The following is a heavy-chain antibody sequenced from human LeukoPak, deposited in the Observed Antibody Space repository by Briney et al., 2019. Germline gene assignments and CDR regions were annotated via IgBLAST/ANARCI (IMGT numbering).Heavy chain of an antibody. V-gene: IGHV3-74*01. CDR1: GITFSTYW. J-gene: IGHJ4*02. CDR3: ARVSVLGMVYYYDY. Sequence: GGSLRLSCAASGITFSTYWMHWVRQAPGKELVWVSRIYSDGSRPSYAASVRGRFTISRDNAKKTVYLQMNSLEAEDTAVYYCARVSVLGMVYYYDYWGQGTLVTVSS. CDR2: IYSDGSRP. D-gene: IGHD2-8*01.